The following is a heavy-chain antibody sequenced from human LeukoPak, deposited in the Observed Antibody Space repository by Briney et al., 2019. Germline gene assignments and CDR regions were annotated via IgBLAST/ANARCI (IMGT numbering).Heavy chain of an antibody. CDR3: AKDIVGYSGYDKFDY. CDR1: GFTFSTFW. D-gene: IGHD5-12*01. Sequence: GGSLRLSCAASGFTFSTFWMTWVRQAPGKGLEWVANIKPDGGKKYYVDSVKGRFTISRDNAKNSLYLQMNSLRAEDTALYYCAKDIVGYSGYDKFDYWGQGTLVTVSS. J-gene: IGHJ4*02. CDR2: IKPDGGKK. V-gene: IGHV3-7*03.